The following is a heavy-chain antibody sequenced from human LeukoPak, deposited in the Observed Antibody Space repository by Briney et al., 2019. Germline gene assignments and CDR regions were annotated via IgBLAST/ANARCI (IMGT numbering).Heavy chain of an antibody. CDR2: ISAYNANT. CDR1: GYTFTSYA. J-gene: IGHJ6*02. CDR3: VRDYLYCSSTSCYAYYYGMDV. V-gene: IGHV1-18*01. D-gene: IGHD2-2*01. Sequence: ASVKVSCEASGYTFTSYAITWVRQAPGQGLEWMGWISAYNANTNYAQKLQGRVTMTTDTSTSTAYMELRSLRSDDTAVYYCVRDYLYCSSTSCYAYYYGMDVWGQGTTVTVSS.